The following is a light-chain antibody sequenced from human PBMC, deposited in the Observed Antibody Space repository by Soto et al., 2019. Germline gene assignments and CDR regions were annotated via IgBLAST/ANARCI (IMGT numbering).Light chain of an antibody. CDR1: QTISSAF. CDR2: GAS. J-gene: IGKJ2*01. V-gene: IGKV3-20*01. CDR3: QQYGRT. Sequence: EVVLTQSPGTLSLSPGERATLSCRASQTISSAFLAWYQQKPGQAPRLLIYGASTRATGIPDRFSGSGSGTGFTLTISRLEPEDFAVYYCQQYGRTFGQGTKLDIK.